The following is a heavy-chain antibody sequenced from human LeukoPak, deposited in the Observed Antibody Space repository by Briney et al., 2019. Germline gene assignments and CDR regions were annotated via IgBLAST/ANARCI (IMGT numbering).Heavy chain of an antibody. CDR2: INSDGSST. CDR1: GFTFSSYW. V-gene: IGHV3-74*01. CDR3: ARDALPGSGKYYFDY. J-gene: IGHJ4*02. Sequence: GGSLRLSCAASGFTFSSYWMRWVRQAPGKGLVWVSRINSDGSSTSYADSVKGRFTISRDNAKNTLYLQMNSLRAEDTAVYYCARDALPGSGKYYFDYWGQGTLVTVSS. D-gene: IGHD3-10*01.